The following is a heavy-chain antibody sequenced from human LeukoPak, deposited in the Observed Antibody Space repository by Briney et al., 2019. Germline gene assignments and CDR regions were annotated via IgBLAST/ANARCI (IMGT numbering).Heavy chain of an antibody. J-gene: IGHJ4*02. V-gene: IGHV4-39*07. CDR1: GGSISSSSYY. CDR2: IYYSGST. D-gene: IGHD1-26*01. CDR3: ARDEPSWELLFDY. Sequence: SETLSLTCTVSGGSISSSSYYWGWIRQPPGKGLEWIGSIYYSGSTYYNPSLKSRVTISVDTSKNQFSLKLSSVTAAATAVYYCARDEPSWELLFDYWGQGTLVTVSS.